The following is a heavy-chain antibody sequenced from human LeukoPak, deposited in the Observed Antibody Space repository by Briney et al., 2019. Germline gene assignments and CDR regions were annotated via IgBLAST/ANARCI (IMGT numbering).Heavy chain of an antibody. V-gene: IGHV3-30*04. CDR1: GFTFSTYA. CDR3: VRRYCVDGSSCADN. Sequence: GGSLRLSCAASGFTFSTYAMHWVRQAPGKGLEWVAVISFDGRNKHYTESVEGRFTISRDNSKNTLFLQVDSLRLEDTAVYYCVRRYCVDGSSCADNWGQGTLVTVS. CDR2: ISFDGRNK. D-gene: IGHD2-15*01. J-gene: IGHJ4*02.